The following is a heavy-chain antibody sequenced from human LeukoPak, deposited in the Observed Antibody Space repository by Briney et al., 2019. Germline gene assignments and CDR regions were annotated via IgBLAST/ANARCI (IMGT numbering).Heavy chain of an antibody. V-gene: IGHV4-39*07. CDR2: IYYSGST. D-gene: IGHD4-23*01. Sequence: KASETLSLTCTVSGGSISSSSYYWGWIRQPPGKGLEWIGSIYYSGSTYYNPSLKSRVTISVDTSKNQFSLKLSSVTAADTAVYYCARDTVGAPYYYMDVWGKGTTVTVSS. CDR1: GGSISSSSYY. J-gene: IGHJ6*03. CDR3: ARDTVGAPYYYMDV.